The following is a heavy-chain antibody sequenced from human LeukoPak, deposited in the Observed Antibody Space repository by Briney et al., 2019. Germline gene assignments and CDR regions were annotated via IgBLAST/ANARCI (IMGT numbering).Heavy chain of an antibody. Sequence: EGSLRLSCAASGFTFKNYAMHWVRQAPGKGLEWVALISYDGSNKYDADSVKGRFTISRDNSKNTLYLQMNSLRGEDTAVYYCARDFGPVAFDIWGQGTMVSVSS. CDR1: GFTFKNYA. J-gene: IGHJ3*02. CDR2: ISYDGSNK. CDR3: ARDFGPVAFDI. V-gene: IGHV3-30-3*01. D-gene: IGHD3-10*01.